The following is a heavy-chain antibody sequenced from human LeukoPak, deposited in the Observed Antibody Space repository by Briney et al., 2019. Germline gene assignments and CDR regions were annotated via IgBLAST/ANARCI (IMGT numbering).Heavy chain of an antibody. D-gene: IGHD2-2*01. CDR2: IYNDGST. V-gene: IGHV3-66*02. Sequence: GGSLRLSCAASGFTVSNNYMIWVRQAPGKGPEWVSVIYNDGSTFYADSVKSRFTISRDNSKNTLYLQMNSLRAEDTAVYYCARELRGYCSTTSCPLVHRGQGTLVTVSS. CDR1: GFTVSNNY. J-gene: IGHJ4*02. CDR3: ARELRGYCSTTSCPLVH.